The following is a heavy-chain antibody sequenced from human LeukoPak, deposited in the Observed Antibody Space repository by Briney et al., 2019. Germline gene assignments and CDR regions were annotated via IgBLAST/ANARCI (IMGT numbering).Heavy chain of an antibody. CDR3: ARAGVVPADFNWLDP. CDR2: ISAYNGNT. CDR1: GYTFTSYG. J-gene: IGHJ5*02. V-gene: IGHV1-18*01. Sequence: ASVKVSCKASGYTFTSYGISWVRQAPGQGLEWMGWISAYNGNTNYAQKFQGRVTMTTDTSTITAYMERMSLRSDDTAVYYCARAGVVPADFNWLDPWGQGTLVTVSS. D-gene: IGHD2-2*01.